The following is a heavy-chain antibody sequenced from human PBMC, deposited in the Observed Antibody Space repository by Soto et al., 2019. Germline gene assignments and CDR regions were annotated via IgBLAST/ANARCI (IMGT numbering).Heavy chain of an antibody. CDR1: GGSISSSSYY. Sequence: QLQLQESGPGLVKPSETLSLTCTVSGGSISSSSYYWGWIRQPPGKGLEWIGSIYYSGSTYYNPSLKSRVTISVDTSKNQFSLKLSYVHAADTAVYYCARQGRGIAVAGTDYWGQGTLVTVSS. J-gene: IGHJ4*02. CDR2: IYYSGST. V-gene: IGHV4-39*01. CDR3: ARQGRGIAVAGTDY. D-gene: IGHD6-19*01.